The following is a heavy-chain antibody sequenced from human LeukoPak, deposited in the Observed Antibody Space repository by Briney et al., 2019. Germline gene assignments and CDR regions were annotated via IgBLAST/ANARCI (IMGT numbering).Heavy chain of an antibody. V-gene: IGHV3-23*01. CDR1: GFTFSSYA. CDR3: AKERPTYYYDSSGQRGDDY. Sequence: PGGSLRLSCAASGFTFSSYAMSWVRQAPGKGLEWVSAISGSGGSTYYADSVKGRFTISRDNSKNTLYLQMNSLRAEDTAVYYCAKERPTYYYDSSGQRGDDYWGQGTLVTVSS. D-gene: IGHD3-22*01. CDR2: ISGSGGST. J-gene: IGHJ4*02.